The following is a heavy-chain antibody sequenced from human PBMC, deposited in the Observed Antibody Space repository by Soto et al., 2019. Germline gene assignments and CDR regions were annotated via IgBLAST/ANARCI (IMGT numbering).Heavy chain of an antibody. CDR3: TRVVYGEWPTDY. D-gene: IGHD3-3*01. CDR1: EFTFSTYG. J-gene: IGHJ4*02. Sequence: QVQLVESGGGVVRPGMSLRLSCAASEFTFSTYGMHWVRQAPGKGLEWVALISYDGRNKYYGESVKGRFTVSRDNSENMVYLQMNSLTTEDTAVYYCTRVVYGEWPTDYWGQGTLVTVSS. V-gene: IGHV3-30*14. CDR2: ISYDGRNK.